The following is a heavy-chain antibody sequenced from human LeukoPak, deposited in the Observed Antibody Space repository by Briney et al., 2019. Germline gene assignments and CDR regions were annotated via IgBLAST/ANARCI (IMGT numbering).Heavy chain of an antibody. CDR2: ISAYNGNT. CDR1: GYPFTSYG. D-gene: IGHD2-2*01. Sequence: ASVKVSCKASGYPFTSYGITWVRQAPGQGLEWMGWISAYNGNTNYAQKFQGRVTMTTDTSTSTVYMEVRSLRSDDTAVYYCARDSYQLHYSGDEAFDIWGQGTVVTVSS. CDR3: ARDSYQLHYSGDEAFDI. V-gene: IGHV1-18*01. J-gene: IGHJ3*02.